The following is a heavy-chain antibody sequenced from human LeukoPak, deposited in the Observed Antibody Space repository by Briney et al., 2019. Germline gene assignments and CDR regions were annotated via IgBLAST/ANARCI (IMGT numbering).Heavy chain of an antibody. V-gene: IGHV1-18*01. CDR2: IRAYNGDT. CDR3: ARAPDYDILTGYLVPTPYFDY. Sequence: GASVKVSCKASGYTFSSYGISWVRQAPGQGLEWMGWIRAYNGDTKYAENLQGRVTMTTDTSTSTAYMELSRLRSDDTAVYYCARAPDYDILTGYLVPTPYFDYWGQGTLVTVSS. J-gene: IGHJ4*02. D-gene: IGHD3-9*01. CDR1: GYTFSSYG.